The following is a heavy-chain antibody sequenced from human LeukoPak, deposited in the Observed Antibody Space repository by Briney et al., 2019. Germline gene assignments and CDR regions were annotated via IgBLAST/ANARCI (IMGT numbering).Heavy chain of an antibody. CDR2: INPNSGGT. Sequence: ASVKVSCKASGYTFTGYYMHWVRQAPGQGLEWMGWINPNSGGTNYAQKFQGRVTMTRDTSISTAYMELSRLRSDDTAVYYCARVGIEGHYYFDYWGQGTLVTVSS. CDR3: ARVGIEGHYYFDY. V-gene: IGHV1-2*02. J-gene: IGHJ4*02. D-gene: IGHD1-26*01. CDR1: GYTFTGYY.